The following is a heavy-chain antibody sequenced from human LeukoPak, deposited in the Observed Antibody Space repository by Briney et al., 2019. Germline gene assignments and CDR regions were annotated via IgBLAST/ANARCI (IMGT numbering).Heavy chain of an antibody. Sequence: EGSLRLSCAASGFTVSSNYMSWVRQAPGKGLEWVSAMYSGGDTYYADSVKGRFTISRDNSKNTLYLQMNSLRAEDTAVYYCARLGYCSGGSCYSGWFDPWGQGTLVTVSS. D-gene: IGHD2-15*01. CDR1: GFTVSSNY. CDR2: MYSGGDT. J-gene: IGHJ5*02. V-gene: IGHV3-66*01. CDR3: ARLGYCSGGSCYSGWFDP.